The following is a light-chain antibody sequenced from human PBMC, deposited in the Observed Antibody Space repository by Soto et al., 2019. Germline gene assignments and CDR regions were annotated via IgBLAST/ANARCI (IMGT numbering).Light chain of an antibody. V-gene: IGKV1-5*03. Sequence: DIQMTQSPSTLSASVGDRVTITFRASQSISGWLSWYQQKPGKAPNLLIYKASSLESGVPSRFSGSGSGTEFTLTISSLQPDDFATYYCQQYNSYSWTFGQGTKVDIK. CDR3: QQYNSYSWT. CDR1: QSISGW. CDR2: KAS. J-gene: IGKJ1*01.